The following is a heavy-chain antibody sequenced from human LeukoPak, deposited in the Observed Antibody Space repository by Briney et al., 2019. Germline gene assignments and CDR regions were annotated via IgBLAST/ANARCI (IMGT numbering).Heavy chain of an antibody. V-gene: IGHV3-11*04. J-gene: IGHJ3*02. CDR1: GFTFSDYY. D-gene: IGHD2-15*01. CDR3: ARDLGYCSGGSCYETGAFDI. CDR2: ISSSGSTI. Sequence: PGGSLRLSCAASGFTFSDYYMSWIRRAPGKGLEWVSYISSSGSTIYYADSVKGRFTISRDNAKNSLYLQMNSLRAEDTAVYYCARDLGYCSGGSCYETGAFDIWGQGTMVTVSS.